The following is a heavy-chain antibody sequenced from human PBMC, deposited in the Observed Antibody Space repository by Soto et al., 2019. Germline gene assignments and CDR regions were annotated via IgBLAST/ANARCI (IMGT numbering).Heavy chain of an antibody. J-gene: IGHJ6*01. V-gene: IGHV3-74*01. CDR2: INTDGSWT. Sequence: PGGSLRLSCAASGFTFSNHGMHWVRQAPGKGLVGVSRINTDGSWTDYADSVKGGFTISRDNAKNTLYLQMNSLRAEDTAVYYCARDRGVVVVPAQSLHYYGMDVWGQGTTVNVSS. D-gene: IGHD2-2*01. CDR3: ARDRGVVVVPAQSLHYYGMDV. CDR1: GFTFSNHG.